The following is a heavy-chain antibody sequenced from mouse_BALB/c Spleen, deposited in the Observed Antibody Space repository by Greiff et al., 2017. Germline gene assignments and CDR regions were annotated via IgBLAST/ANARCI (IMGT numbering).Heavy chain of an antibody. CDR3: ARDWTMITTEKYAMDY. CDR2: IWGDGST. D-gene: IGHD2-4*01. V-gene: IGHV2-6-7*01. CDR1: GFSLTGYG. J-gene: IGHJ4*01. Sequence: VQLKESGPGLVAPSQSLSITCTVSGFSLTGYGVNWVRQPPGKGLEWLGMIWGDGSTDYNSALKSRLSISKDNSKSQVFLKMNSLQTDDTARYYCARDWTMITTEKYAMDYWGQGTAVTVSS.